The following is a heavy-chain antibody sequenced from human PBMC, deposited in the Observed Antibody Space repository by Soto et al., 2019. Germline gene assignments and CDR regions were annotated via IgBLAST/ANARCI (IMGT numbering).Heavy chain of an antibody. Sequence: GESLKISCKGSGYSFTSYWIGWVRQMPGKGLEWMGIIYPGDSDTRYSPSFQGQVTISADKSISTAYLQWSSLKASDTAMYYCARHPKSSAYYDPYYYYGMDVWGQGTTVTVSS. D-gene: IGHD3-22*01. J-gene: IGHJ6*02. CDR3: ARHPKSSAYYDPYYYYGMDV. CDR2: IYPGDSDT. V-gene: IGHV5-51*01. CDR1: GYSFTSYW.